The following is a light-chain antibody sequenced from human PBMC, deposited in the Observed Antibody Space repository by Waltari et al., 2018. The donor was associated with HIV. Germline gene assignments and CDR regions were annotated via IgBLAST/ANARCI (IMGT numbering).Light chain of an antibody. J-gene: IGLJ3*02. V-gene: IGLV1-51*02. Sequence: QSVLTQPPSVSAAPGQKVTISCSGSSSNIGNNFVSWYQQLPGTAPNLLIYENNNRPAGMPDRFSGSKSGTSATLGITGLQTGDGADYYCGTWDSSLSAVVFGGGTKLTVL. CDR3: GTWDSSLSAVV. CDR2: ENN. CDR1: SSNIGNNF.